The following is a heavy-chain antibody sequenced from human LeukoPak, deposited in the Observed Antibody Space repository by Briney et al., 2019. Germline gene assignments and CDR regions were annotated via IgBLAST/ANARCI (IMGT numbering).Heavy chain of an antibody. J-gene: IGHJ6*02. Sequence: ASVKVSCKASGGTFSSYAISWVRQAPGQGLEWMGGIIPIFGTANYAQKFQGRVMITADESTSTAYMELSSLRSEDTAVYYCARGIRKYQLLYAIPWYYYYGMDVWGQGTTVTVSS. CDR2: IIPIFGTA. D-gene: IGHD2-2*02. CDR1: GGTFSSYA. V-gene: IGHV1-69*13. CDR3: ARGIRKYQLLYAIPWYYYYGMDV.